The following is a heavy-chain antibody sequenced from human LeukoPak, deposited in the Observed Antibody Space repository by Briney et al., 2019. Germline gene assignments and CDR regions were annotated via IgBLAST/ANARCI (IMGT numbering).Heavy chain of an antibody. J-gene: IGHJ5*02. Sequence: GGSLRLSCAASGFXFSSYAISWVRQAPGKGLDWVSAISGSGGTTYYADFVKGRLTISSDNSKHTVYLEMNSLRAEDTAVYYCAKFRDSGSPRGGFDPWGQGTLVTVSS. V-gene: IGHV3-23*01. CDR3: AKFRDSGSPRGGFDP. CDR2: ISGSGGTT. D-gene: IGHD1-26*01. CDR1: GFXFSSYA.